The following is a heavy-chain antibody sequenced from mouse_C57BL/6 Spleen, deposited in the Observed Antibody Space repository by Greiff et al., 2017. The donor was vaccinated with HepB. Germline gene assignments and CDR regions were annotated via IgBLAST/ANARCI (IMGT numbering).Heavy chain of an antibody. CDR1: GYAFTNYL. CDR2: INPGSGGT. Sequence: QVQLQQSGAELVRPGTSVKVSCKASGYAFTNYLIEWVKQRPGQGLEWIGVINPGSGGTNYNGKFKGKATLTADKSSSTAYMQLSSLTSEDSAVYFCARSSYYDYWYFDVWGTGTTVTVSS. V-gene: IGHV1-54*01. J-gene: IGHJ1*03. CDR3: ARSSYYDYWYFDV. D-gene: IGHD2-4*01.